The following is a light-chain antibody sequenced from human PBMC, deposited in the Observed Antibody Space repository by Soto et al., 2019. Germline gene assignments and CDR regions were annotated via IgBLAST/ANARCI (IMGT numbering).Light chain of an antibody. J-gene: IGKJ5*01. Sequence: ERATISCRSSQSVSNYLVWYQQKPGQAPRLLIYDASNRATGIPSRFSGSRSGTYFTLTIFSLQPEDFAVYYSQLYGSSPIPFALGTLPEIK. CDR1: QSVSNY. CDR2: DAS. V-gene: IGKV3-20*01. CDR3: QLYGSSPIP.